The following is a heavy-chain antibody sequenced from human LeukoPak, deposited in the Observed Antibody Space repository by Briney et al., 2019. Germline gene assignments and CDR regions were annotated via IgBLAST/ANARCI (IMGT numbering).Heavy chain of an antibody. CDR3: ARDLVLLWFGELSPTGAFDI. CDR2: IKQDGSEK. D-gene: IGHD3-10*01. Sequence: PAGGSLRLSCAASGFTFSSYAMSWVRQAPWKGLEWVANIKQDGSEKYYVDSVKGRFTISRDNAKNSLYLQMNSLRAEDTAVYYCARDLVLLWFGELSPTGAFDIWGQGTMVTVSS. CDR1: GFTFSSYA. V-gene: IGHV3-7*01. J-gene: IGHJ3*02.